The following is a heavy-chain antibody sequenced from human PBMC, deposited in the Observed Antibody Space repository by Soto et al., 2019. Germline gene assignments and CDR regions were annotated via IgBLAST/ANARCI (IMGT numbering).Heavy chain of an antibody. V-gene: IGHV1-3*01. CDR2: INAGNGNT. CDR1: GYTFTSYA. J-gene: IGHJ4*02. CDR3: ATSILVVTALDY. D-gene: IGHD2-21*02. Sequence: QVQLVQSGAEVKKPGASVKVSCKASGYTFTSYAMHWVRQAPGQRLEWMGWINAGNGNTKYSQKFQGRVTITRDTSASTAYMELSSLRSEDTAVYSCATSILVVTALDYWGQGTLVTVSS.